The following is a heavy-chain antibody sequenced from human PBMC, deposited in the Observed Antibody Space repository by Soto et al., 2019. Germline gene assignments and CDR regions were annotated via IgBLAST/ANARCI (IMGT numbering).Heavy chain of an antibody. D-gene: IGHD4-17*01. V-gene: IGHV1-18*01. CDR2: ISAYNGNT. CDR3: ARATVTPDY. J-gene: IGHJ4*02. CDR1: GYTFTSYG. Sequence: QVQLVQSGAEVKKPGASVKVSCKASGYTFTSYGISWVRQAPGQGLEWMGWISAYNGNTNYAQKLQGRVTMTTDTSTNTDNMELTSPTSDDTAVYYRARATVTPDYWGQESLLTVSS.